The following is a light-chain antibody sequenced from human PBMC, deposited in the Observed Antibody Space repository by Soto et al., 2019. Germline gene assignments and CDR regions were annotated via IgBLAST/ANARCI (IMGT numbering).Light chain of an antibody. V-gene: IGKV1-5*03. CDR1: QSISNW. Sequence: DIQMTQSPATLSASVGDSVTITCRASQSISNWLAWYQLRPGQAPKLLIHEASNLHSGVSSRFSGSGSGTDFSLTSTSLQPEDFATYYCQQYKSYWTFGEGTRVDLK. CDR2: EAS. CDR3: QQYKSYWT. J-gene: IGKJ1*01.